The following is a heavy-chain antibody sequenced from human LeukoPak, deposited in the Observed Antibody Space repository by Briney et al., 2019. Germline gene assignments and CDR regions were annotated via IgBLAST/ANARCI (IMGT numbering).Heavy chain of an antibody. CDR3: ARDTGAESSGYYPGIDF. Sequence: GGSLRLSCAASGFTFSSYSMNWVRQAPWKGLEWVSSISSSSSYIYYADSGKGRFTISRDNAKNSLYLQMTSLRAEDTAVYYCARDTGAESSGYYPGIDFWGKGTLVTVSS. J-gene: IGHJ4*02. CDR2: ISSSSSYI. D-gene: IGHD3-22*01. V-gene: IGHV3-21*01. CDR1: GFTFSSYS.